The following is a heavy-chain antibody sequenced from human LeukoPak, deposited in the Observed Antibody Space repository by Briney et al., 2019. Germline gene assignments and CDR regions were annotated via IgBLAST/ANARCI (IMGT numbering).Heavy chain of an antibody. D-gene: IGHD2-2*01. CDR1: GYTFTSYY. Sequence: GASVKVSCKASGYTFTSYYMHWVRQAPGQGLEWMGIINPSGGSTSYAQKFQGRVTMTRDTSTSTVYMELSSLRSEDTAVYYCARDAGYCSSTSCYGGSWFDPWGQGTLDTVSS. V-gene: IGHV1-46*01. CDR3: ARDAGYCSSTSCYGGSWFDP. CDR2: INPSGGST. J-gene: IGHJ5*02.